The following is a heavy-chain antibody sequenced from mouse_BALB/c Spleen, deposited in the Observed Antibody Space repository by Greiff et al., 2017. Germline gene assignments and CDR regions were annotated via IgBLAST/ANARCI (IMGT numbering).Heavy chain of an antibody. V-gene: IGHV1-14*01. J-gene: IGHJ4*01. CDR1: GYTFTSYV. CDR3: ARGGLANWDAMDD. CDR2: INPYNDGT. Sequence: VQLQQSGPELVKPGASVKMSCKASGYTFTSYVMHWVKQKPGQGLEWIGYINPYNDGTKYNEKFKGKATLTSDKSSSTAYMELSSLTSEDSAVYYCARGGLANWDAMDDWGQGTSVTVSS. D-gene: IGHD4-1*01.